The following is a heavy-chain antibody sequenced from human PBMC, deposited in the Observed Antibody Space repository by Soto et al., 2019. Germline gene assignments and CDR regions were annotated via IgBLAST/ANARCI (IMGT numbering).Heavy chain of an antibody. CDR3: ASHHCRGGSCYEGDAFDI. CDR2: INSDGTST. CDR1: GFTFNNYW. Sequence: GGSLRLSCAASGFTFNNYWMHWVRQVPGKGLVWVSRINSDGTSTTYADSVKGRFTISRDNAKNTLYLQMNSLRAEDTAVYYCASHHCRGGSCYEGDAFDIWGQGTMVTVSS. V-gene: IGHV3-74*01. D-gene: IGHD2-15*01. J-gene: IGHJ3*02.